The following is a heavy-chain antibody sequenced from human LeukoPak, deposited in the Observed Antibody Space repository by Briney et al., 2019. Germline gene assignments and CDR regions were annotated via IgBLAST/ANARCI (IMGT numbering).Heavy chain of an antibody. CDR1: GGSISSYY. CDR2: IYSSGST. J-gene: IGHJ4*02. Sequence: SETLSLTCTVSGGSISSYYWSWIRQTAGKGLEWIGRIYSSGSTNYNPSLKSRVTMSVDTSKNQFSLKLSSVTAADTAVYYCARESEWFLYIIDYWGQGTLVTVSS. D-gene: IGHD3-3*01. V-gene: IGHV4-4*07. CDR3: ARESEWFLYIIDY.